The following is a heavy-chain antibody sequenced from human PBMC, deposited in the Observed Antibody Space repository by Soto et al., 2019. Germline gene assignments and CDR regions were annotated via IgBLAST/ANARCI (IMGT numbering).Heavy chain of an antibody. CDR1: GYTFSNFA. D-gene: IGHD6-25*01. Sequence: ASVKVSCKASGYTFSNFAMHWVRQAPGQRLEWMGWINPGNGNTKYSQTFQGRVTITRDTSASTAYMELSSLRSEDTAVYYCARAAARRVKTIYYYCGMNVWGKGTTVTAST. CDR3: ARAAARRVKTIYYYCGMNV. J-gene: IGHJ6*04. CDR2: INPGNGNT. V-gene: IGHV1-3*01.